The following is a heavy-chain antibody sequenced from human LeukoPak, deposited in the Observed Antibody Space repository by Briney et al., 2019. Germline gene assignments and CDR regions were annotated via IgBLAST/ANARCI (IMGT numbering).Heavy chain of an antibody. CDR1: GFTFSSYA. J-gene: IGHJ4*02. CDR2: ISYDGSNK. V-gene: IGHV3-30*04. D-gene: IGHD5-12*01. CDR3: AGLVATMGGYFDY. Sequence: GGSLRLSCAASGFTFSSYAMHWVRQAPGKGLEWVAVISYDGSNKYYADSVKGRFTISRDNSKNTLYLQMNSLRAEDTAVYYCAGLVATMGGYFDYWGQGTLVTVSS.